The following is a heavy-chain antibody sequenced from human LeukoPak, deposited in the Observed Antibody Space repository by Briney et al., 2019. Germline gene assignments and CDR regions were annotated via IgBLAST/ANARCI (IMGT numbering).Heavy chain of an antibody. D-gene: IGHD6-19*01. J-gene: IGHJ3*02. V-gene: IGHV3-21*01. Sequence: GGSLRLSCAASGFTFSSYAMNWVRQAPGKGLEWVSSTSSSSSYIYYADSVKGRFTISRDNAKNSLYLQMNSLRAEDTAVYYCARDFYSSGWYSSGAFDIWGQGTMVTVSS. CDR1: GFTFSSYA. CDR2: TSSSSSYI. CDR3: ARDFYSSGWYSSGAFDI.